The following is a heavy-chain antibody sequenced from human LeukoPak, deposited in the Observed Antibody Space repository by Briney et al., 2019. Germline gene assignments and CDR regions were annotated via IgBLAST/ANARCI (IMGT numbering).Heavy chain of an antibody. D-gene: IGHD3-9*01. Sequence: SETLSLTCAVYGGSFSGYYWSWIRQPPGKGLEWIGSIYYSGSTYYNPSLKSRVTISVDTSKNQFSLKLSSVTTADTAVYYCAGRPGDYDILTGFSYYFDYWGQGTLVPVSS. CDR1: GGSFSGYY. V-gene: IGHV4-34*01. J-gene: IGHJ4*02. CDR2: IYYSGST. CDR3: AGRPGDYDILTGFSYYFDY.